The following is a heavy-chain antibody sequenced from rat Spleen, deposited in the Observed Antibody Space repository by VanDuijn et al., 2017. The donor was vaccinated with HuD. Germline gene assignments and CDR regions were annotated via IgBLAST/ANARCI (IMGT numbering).Heavy chain of an antibody. D-gene: IGHD1-1*01. CDR2: ISPSGGST. J-gene: IGHJ2*01. V-gene: IGHV5-27*01. Sequence: EVQLVETGGGLAQPGRSLKLSCAASGFTFSNYDMAWVRQAPTKGLEWVASISPSGGSTYYRDSVKGRFTVSRDNAKSTLYLQMDSLRSEDTATYYCTRENYYSGDDWGQGVMVTVSS. CDR1: GFTFSNYD. CDR3: TRENYYSGDD.